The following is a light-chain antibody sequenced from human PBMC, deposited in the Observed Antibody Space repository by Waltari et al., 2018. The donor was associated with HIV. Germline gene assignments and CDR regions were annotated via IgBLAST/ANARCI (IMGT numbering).Light chain of an antibody. CDR1: ALRKKY. CDR2: KDR. J-gene: IGLJ3*02. V-gene: IGLV3-25*03. CDR3: QSVYSSGSIRV. Sequence: SYELTQPPPVSLSPGQTARIICSGDALRKKYSSWYKQNPGKAPVLVIYKDRERPSVIPERFSGSSSGTIVTLTITGVQAEDEADYHCQSVYSSGSIRVFGGGTKLTVL.